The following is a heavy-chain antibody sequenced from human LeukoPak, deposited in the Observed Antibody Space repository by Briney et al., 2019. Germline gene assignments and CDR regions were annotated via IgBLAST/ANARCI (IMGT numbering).Heavy chain of an antibody. CDR2: ITTNTGNP. V-gene: IGHV7-4-1*02. Sequence: ASVKVSCKASGYTFTSYAMNWVRQAPGQGLEWMGWITTNTGNPTYAQGFTGRFVFSLDTSISTAYLQISSLKAEGTAVYYCARNKVQLELGCAFDIWGQGTMVTVSS. CDR1: GYTFTSYA. CDR3: ARNKVQLELGCAFDI. D-gene: IGHD1-1*01. J-gene: IGHJ3*02.